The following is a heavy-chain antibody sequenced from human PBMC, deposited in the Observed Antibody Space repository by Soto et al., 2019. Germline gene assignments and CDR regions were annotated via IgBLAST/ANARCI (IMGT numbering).Heavy chain of an antibody. CDR1: GGSISSGGYY. V-gene: IGHV4-31*03. D-gene: IGHD2-2*01. J-gene: IGHJ4*02. CDR3: ARDLGGSTSSTGY. Sequence: PSETLSLTCTVSGGSISSGGYYWSWIRQHPGKGLEWIGYIYYSGSTYYNPSLKSRVTISVDTSKNQFSLELSSLRSEDTAVYYCARDLGGSTSSTGYWGQGTLVTVSS. CDR2: IYYSGST.